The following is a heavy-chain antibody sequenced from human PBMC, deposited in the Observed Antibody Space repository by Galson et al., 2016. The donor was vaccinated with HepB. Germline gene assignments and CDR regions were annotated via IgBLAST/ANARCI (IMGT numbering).Heavy chain of an antibody. Sequence: SLRLSCAASGFTFSVYAMHWVRQAPGKGLEYVSSIGGNGGRTYYADSVKGRFTIPRDNSKNTLYLQISSLRAEDTAVYYCVKDLTRSSYFYDSSGYYYGDYWGQGTLVTVSS. CDR3: VKDLTRSSYFYDSSGYYYGDY. V-gene: IGHV3-64D*08. D-gene: IGHD3-22*01. CDR1: GFTFSVYA. CDR2: IGGNGGRT. J-gene: IGHJ4*02.